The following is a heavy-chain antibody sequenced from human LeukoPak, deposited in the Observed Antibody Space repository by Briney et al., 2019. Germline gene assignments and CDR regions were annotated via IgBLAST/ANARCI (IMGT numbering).Heavy chain of an antibody. CDR1: GFTFSSYE. Sequence: GGSLRLSCAASGFTFSSYEMNWVRQAPGKGLEWVSSISSGAATIYYADSVKGRFTISRDNAKNSLYLQMNSLRAADTAVYYCARDGYTSDAFDIWGQGTMVTVSS. CDR2: ISSGAATI. J-gene: IGHJ3*02. CDR3: ARDGYTSDAFDI. V-gene: IGHV3-48*03. D-gene: IGHD5-24*01.